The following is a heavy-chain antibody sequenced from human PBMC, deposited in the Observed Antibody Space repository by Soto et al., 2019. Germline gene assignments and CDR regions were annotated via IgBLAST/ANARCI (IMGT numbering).Heavy chain of an antibody. V-gene: IGHV3-23*01. CDR3: AKGSIKCSASVDH. CDR2: ISARGGSP. Sequence: EVQLLESGGGLVQHGGSLRLACAASGVSFNSYAMVWVRQAPGKGLEWVSVISARGGSPYFGDSVKGTFTMSRDNSKNVLSLEMNNLRAEDTATYFCAKGSIKCSASVDHWGQGTRVLVSS. J-gene: IGHJ4*02. CDR1: GVSFNSYA. D-gene: IGHD2-15*01.